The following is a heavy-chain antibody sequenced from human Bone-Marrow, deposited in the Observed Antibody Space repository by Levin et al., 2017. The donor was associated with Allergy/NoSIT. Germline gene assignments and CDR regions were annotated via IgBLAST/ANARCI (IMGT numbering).Heavy chain of an antibody. CDR3: ARDQRPSHSDGLDI. Sequence: PGGSLRLSCEASGFDFPEYGMQWVRQAPGKGLEWLGIVWYDGNNKYYVPSVRGRFTISRDNSRSTLYLQMNNLRADDTALYYCARDQRPSHSDGLDIWGQGTMVTVSS. CDR2: VWYDGNNK. J-gene: IGHJ3*02. D-gene: IGHD6-25*01. V-gene: IGHV3-33*01. CDR1: GFDFPEYG.